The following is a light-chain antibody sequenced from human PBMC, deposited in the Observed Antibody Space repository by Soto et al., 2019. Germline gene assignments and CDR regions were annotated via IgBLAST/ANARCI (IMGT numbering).Light chain of an antibody. V-gene: IGKV1-5*03. CDR2: KAS. Sequence: DIQVTQSPSTLSASIGDRVTITCRASQSISAELAWYQQKPGKAPNLLIYKASTLESGVPSRFSGSGSGTEFTLTISSLQPDDFATYYCQQYNDLGSWTFGQGTKVEIK. J-gene: IGKJ1*01. CDR3: QQYNDLGSWT. CDR1: QSISAE.